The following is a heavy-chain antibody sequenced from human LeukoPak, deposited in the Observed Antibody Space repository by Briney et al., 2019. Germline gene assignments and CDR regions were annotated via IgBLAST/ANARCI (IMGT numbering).Heavy chain of an antibody. CDR2: TNSEGNTI. CDR3: ARDPYTWNPGWRAFDA. V-gene: IGHV3-74*03. J-gene: IGHJ3*01. D-gene: IGHD1-20*01. Sequence: GGSLRLSCEGSGFAFSSYWMHWVRQAPGKGPVWVSRTNSEGNTITYADSVKGRFTISRDNAKNKVFLQMNSLRVEDTAVYYCARDPYTWNPGWRAFDAWGQGTMVTVSS. CDR1: GFAFSSYW.